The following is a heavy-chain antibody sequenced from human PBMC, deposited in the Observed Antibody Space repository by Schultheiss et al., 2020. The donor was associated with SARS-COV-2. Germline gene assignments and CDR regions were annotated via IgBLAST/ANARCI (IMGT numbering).Heavy chain of an antibody. CDR3: ASRGYCGGDCYSSGAFDI. D-gene: IGHD2-21*01. CDR2: IYHSGST. J-gene: IGHJ3*02. Sequence: SETLSLTCAVSGGSISSGGYSWSWIRQPPGKGLEWIGYIYHSGSTYYNPSLKSRVTISVDRSKNQFSLKLSSVTAADTAVYYCASRGYCGGDCYSSGAFDIWGQGTMVTVSS. CDR1: GGSISSGGYS. V-gene: IGHV4-30-2*01.